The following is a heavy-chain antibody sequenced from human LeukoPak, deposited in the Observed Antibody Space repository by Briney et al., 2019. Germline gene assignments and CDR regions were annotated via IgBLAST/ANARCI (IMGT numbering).Heavy chain of an antibody. D-gene: IGHD3-3*01. J-gene: IGHJ3*02. Sequence: NPSETLPLTCPFPGGPITRGVYSWGWIGHPKGKGLEGMGISYYGGGTYYNPVLKSRITISLDTSKNQFSLKLSSVTAADTAVYYCAREARDRITIFGVVSPQGKAFDIWGQGTMVTVSS. V-gene: IGHV4-30-4*07. CDR2: SYYGGGT. CDR1: GGPITRGVYS. CDR3: AREARDRITIFGVVSPQGKAFDI.